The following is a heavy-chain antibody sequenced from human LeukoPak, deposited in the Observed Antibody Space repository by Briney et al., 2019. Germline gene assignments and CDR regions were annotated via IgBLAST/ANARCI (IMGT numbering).Heavy chain of an antibody. CDR2: IRYDGSDK. V-gene: IGHV3-30*02. D-gene: IGHD1-26*01. J-gene: IGHJ4*02. CDR1: GFIFSSYG. Sequence: GGSLRLSCVTSGFIFSSYGMHWVRQAPGKGLEWVAFIRYDGSDKYYADSVKGRFTISRDNSKNKVYLQMNSLRAEDTAVYYCAKDSWEVGATSEIDYWGQGTLVTVSS. CDR3: AKDSWEVGATSEIDY.